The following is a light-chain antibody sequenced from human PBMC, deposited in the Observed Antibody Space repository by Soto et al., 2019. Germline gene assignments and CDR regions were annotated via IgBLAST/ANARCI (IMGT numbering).Light chain of an antibody. CDR3: QQYGSSPPT. CDR1: QSVSSSY. J-gene: IGKJ1*01. V-gene: IGKV3-20*01. CDR2: DAS. Sequence: EIVLTQSPGTLSLSPGERATLSCRASQSVSSSYLAWYQQKPGQAPRLLIYDASSRATGIPDRFSGSGSGTGFTLTISRLEPEDFAVYYCQQYGSSPPTFGQGTKVEIK.